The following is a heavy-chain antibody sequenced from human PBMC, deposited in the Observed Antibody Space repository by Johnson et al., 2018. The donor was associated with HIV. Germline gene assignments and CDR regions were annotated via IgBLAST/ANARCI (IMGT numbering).Heavy chain of an antibody. CDR3: ARDRGRTSPFGVVIMDAFDI. J-gene: IGHJ3*02. V-gene: IGHV3-20*04. CDR2: INWNGGST. CDR1: GFSFDDFG. Sequence: EQLVESGGVVVQPGGSLRLSCAASGFSFDDFGMSWVRQAPGKGLEWVSGINWNGGSTGYADSVKGRFTISRDNAKNSLYLQMNSLRAEDTALDYCARDRGRTSPFGVVIMDAFDIWGQGTMVTVSS. D-gene: IGHD3-3*01.